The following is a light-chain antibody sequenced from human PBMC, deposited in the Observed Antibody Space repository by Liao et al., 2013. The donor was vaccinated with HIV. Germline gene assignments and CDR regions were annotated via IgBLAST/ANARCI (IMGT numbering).Light chain of an antibody. CDR2: QDS. CDR3: QAWDTNTAI. V-gene: IGLV3-1*01. Sequence: SYELTQPPSVSVSPGQTASIICSGDELGNKYAYWYQQKPGQSPVLVIYQDSKRSSGIPERFSGSNSGNTATLTISETQAMDEADYYCQAWDTNTAIFGGGTKLTVL. J-gene: IGLJ2*01. CDR1: ELGNKY.